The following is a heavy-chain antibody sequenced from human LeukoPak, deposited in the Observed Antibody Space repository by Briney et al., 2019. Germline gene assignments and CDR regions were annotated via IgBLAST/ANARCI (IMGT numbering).Heavy chain of an antibody. CDR3: ASAYYYGSGSYRNAFDI. CDR2: INWNGGST. V-gene: IGHV3-20*04. CDR1: GFTFSSYS. Sequence: GGSLRLSCAASGFTFSSYSMNWVRQAPGKGLEWVSGINWNGGSTGYADSVKGRFTISRDNAKNSLYLQMNSLRAEDTALYYCASAYYYGSGSYRNAFDIWGQGTMVTVSS. D-gene: IGHD3-10*01. J-gene: IGHJ3*02.